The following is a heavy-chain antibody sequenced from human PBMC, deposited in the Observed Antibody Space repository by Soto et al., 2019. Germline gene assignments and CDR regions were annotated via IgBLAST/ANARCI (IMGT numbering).Heavy chain of an antibody. CDR1: RFTFSSYG. D-gene: IGHD1-1*01. Sequence: QVQLVESGGGAVQPGRSLRLSCAASRFTFSSYGMHWVRQAPGKGLEWLAVIWYDGSNKYYADSVKGRFTISRDNSKNKEYVQMNSLRADDTAVYFCARDQHNFVHVYYFYYWGLGTLVTVSA. CDR2: IWYDGSNK. V-gene: IGHV3-33*01. CDR3: ARDQHNFVHVYYFYY. J-gene: IGHJ4*02.